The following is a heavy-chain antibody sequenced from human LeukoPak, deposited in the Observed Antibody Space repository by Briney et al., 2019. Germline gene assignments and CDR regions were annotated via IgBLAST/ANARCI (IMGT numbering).Heavy chain of an antibody. V-gene: IGHV1-46*01. J-gene: IGHJ5*02. Sequence: GASVKVSCKASGYTFTNYYMHWVRQAPGQGLEWLGLITPSGGSTWYAQKFQGRVTMTRDMSTSTDYMELSSLRSDDTAVYYCARHRSRMVRGGDWFDPWGQGTLVTVSS. CDR1: GYTFTNYY. D-gene: IGHD3-10*01. CDR2: ITPSGGST. CDR3: ARHRSRMVRGGDWFDP.